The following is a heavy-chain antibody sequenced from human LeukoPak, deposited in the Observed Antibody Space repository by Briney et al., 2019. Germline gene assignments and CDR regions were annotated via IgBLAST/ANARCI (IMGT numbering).Heavy chain of an antibody. J-gene: IGHJ4*02. CDR2: IRYDGSNK. Sequence: GGSLRLSCAASGFTFSSYAMHWVRQAPGKGLEWVAFIRYDGSNKYYADSVKGRFTISRDNSKNTLYLQMNSLRAEDTAVYYCAKENPITMVRGVIVASFDYWGQGTLVTVSS. CDR1: GFTFSSYA. D-gene: IGHD3-10*01. V-gene: IGHV3-30*02. CDR3: AKENPITMVRGVIVASFDY.